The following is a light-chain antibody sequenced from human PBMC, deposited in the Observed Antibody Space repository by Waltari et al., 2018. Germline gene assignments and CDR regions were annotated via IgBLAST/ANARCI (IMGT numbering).Light chain of an antibody. J-gene: IGKJ4*01. CDR1: QDINNY. CDR2: DAS. CDR3: QQYDSLPVT. V-gene: IGKV1-33*01. Sequence: DIHMTRPPSSLAASLGDRVTFTCQASQDINNYLNWYHQKPGKAPKFLIYDASKLETGVPSRFSGSGSGTTFTFTISYLEPEDVGTYYCQQYDSLPVTFGGGTKVEI.